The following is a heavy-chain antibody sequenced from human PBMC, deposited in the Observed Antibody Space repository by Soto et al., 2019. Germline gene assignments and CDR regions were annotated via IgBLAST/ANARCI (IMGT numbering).Heavy chain of an antibody. D-gene: IGHD3-3*01. CDR3: TTITIFGVVTLE. V-gene: IGHV3-15*01. J-gene: IGHJ4*02. CDR1: GFTFSNAW. Sequence: PGGSLRLSCAASGFTFSNAWMSWVRQAPGKGLEWVGRIKSKTDGGTTDYAAPVKGRFTISRDDSKNTLYLQMNSLKTEDTAVYYCTTITIFGVVTLEWGQGTLVTVSS. CDR2: IKSKTDGGTT.